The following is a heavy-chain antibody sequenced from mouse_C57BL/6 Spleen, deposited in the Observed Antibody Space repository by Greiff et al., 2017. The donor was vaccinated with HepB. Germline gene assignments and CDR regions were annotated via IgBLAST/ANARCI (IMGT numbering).Heavy chain of an antibody. J-gene: IGHJ1*03. V-gene: IGHV1-26*01. Sequence: EVQLQQSGPELVKPGASVKISCKASGYTFTDYYMNWVKQSHGKSLEWIGDINPNNGGTSYNQKFKGKATLTVDKSSSTAYMELRSLTSEDSAVYYCARGIDWYFDVWGTRTTVTVSS. CDR2: INPNNGGT. CDR3: ARGIDWYFDV. CDR1: GYTFTDYY.